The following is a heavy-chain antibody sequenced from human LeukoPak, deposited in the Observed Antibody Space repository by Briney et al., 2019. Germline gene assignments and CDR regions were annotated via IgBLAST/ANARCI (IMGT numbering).Heavy chain of an antibody. Sequence: GGSLRLSCAASGFIFSNCAMHWVRQAPGKGLEWVTVISYDGSYKYYADSVKGRFTISRDNSKNTLYLHMNSLRGEDTAVYFCVRETDDGGYVIGRTGVGPGDFWGQGTLVTVSS. J-gene: IGHJ4*02. CDR3: VRETDDGGYVIGRTGVGPGDF. D-gene: IGHD4-17*01. CDR1: GFIFSNCA. CDR2: ISYDGSYK. V-gene: IGHV3-30*04.